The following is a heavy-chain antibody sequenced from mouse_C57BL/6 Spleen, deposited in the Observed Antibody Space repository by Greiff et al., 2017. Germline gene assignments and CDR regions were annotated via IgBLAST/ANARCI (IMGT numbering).Heavy chain of an antibody. CDR3: ARDSKRYFDY. V-gene: IGHV1-52*01. CDR1: GYTFTSYW. Sequence: QVQLQQPGAELVRPGSSVKLSCKASGYTFTSYWMHWVKQRPIQGLEWIGNIDPSDSETHYNQKFKDKATLTVDKSSSTAYMQLSSLTSEDSSVYYCARDSKRYFDYWGQGTTLTVSS. J-gene: IGHJ2*01. CDR2: IDPSDSET. D-gene: IGHD2-5*01.